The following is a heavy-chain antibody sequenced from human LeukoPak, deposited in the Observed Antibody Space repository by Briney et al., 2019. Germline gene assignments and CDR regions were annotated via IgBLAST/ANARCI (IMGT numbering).Heavy chain of an antibody. J-gene: IGHJ3*01. D-gene: IGHD1-26*01. CDR2: IYDSRST. V-gene: IGHV4-61*02. Sequence: SQTLSLTCTVSGGSISSGSYYWSWIRQPAGKGLEWIGRIYDSRSTNYNPSLKSRVIISVDTSKNQFSLNLNSVTAADTAVYYCARKSGTRGAFDVWGQGTRVTVVS. CDR3: ARKSGTRGAFDV. CDR1: GGSISSGSYY.